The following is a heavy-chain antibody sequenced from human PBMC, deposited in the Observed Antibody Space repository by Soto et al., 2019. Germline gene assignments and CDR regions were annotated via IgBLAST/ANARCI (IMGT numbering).Heavy chain of an antibody. J-gene: IGHJ4*02. Sequence: QVQLVQSGPEVKKPGASVKVACKASGYTFLKYGINWVRKARGQGLEWMGGIQTDNDHASFAQKFEGRVTMTTDTSTRTVYMKLRHLSSDDTAVYYCAKDLGSGYRFDYWGQGTPVTVSS. CDR3: AKDLGSGYRFDY. CDR1: GYTFLKYG. D-gene: IGHD3-9*01. CDR2: IQTDNDHA. V-gene: IGHV1-18*01.